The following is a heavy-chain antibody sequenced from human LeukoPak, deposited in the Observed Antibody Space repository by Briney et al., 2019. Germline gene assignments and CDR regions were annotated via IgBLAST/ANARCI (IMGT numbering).Heavy chain of an antibody. Sequence: ASVKVSCKASGYIFTGYYMHWVRQAPGQGLEWVGWINPNRGGTTYAQNFQGRVTMTRDTSISTVYMELSRLRSDDTAVYYCARESAGGFGELLYWGQGTLVTVSS. D-gene: IGHD3-10*01. CDR1: GYIFTGYY. J-gene: IGHJ4*02. V-gene: IGHV1-2*02. CDR2: INPNRGGT. CDR3: ARESAGGFGELLY.